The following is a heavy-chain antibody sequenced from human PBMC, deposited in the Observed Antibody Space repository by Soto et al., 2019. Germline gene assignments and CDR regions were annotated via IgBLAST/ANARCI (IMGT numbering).Heavy chain of an antibody. CDR3: ARTRVGATPADY. Sequence: ASVKVSCKASGYTFTSYAMHWVRQAPGQRLEWMGWINAGNGNTKYSQKFKGRVTITRDTTASTANIEMSNMRTEDTAVYYCARTRVGATPADYWGQGTLVTVSS. V-gene: IGHV1-3*01. CDR2: INAGNGNT. J-gene: IGHJ4*02. D-gene: IGHD1-26*01. CDR1: GYTFTSYA.